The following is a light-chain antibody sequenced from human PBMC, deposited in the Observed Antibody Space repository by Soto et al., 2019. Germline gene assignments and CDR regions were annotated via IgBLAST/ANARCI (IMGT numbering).Light chain of an antibody. Sequence: DIQMAQSPSSLSASVGDTITITCRASRNINTYLNWYQQKPGKAPTLLIFGASSLQSGVPSRFSGSGSRTDFTLTINSLQPEDFATYCCQQTSAAPFTFGPGTKVDIK. V-gene: IGKV1-39*01. CDR1: RNINTY. CDR3: QQTSAAPFT. J-gene: IGKJ3*01. CDR2: GAS.